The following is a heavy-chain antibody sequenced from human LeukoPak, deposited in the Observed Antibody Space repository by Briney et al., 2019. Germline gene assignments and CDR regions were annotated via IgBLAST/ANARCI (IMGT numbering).Heavy chain of an antibody. CDR1: VFTFSSYG. CDR2: ISPSSSTI. D-gene: IGHD6-19*01. J-gene: IGHJ4*02. V-gene: IGHV3-48*01. CDR3: AREHTPFGSGCTAAY. Sequence: GGSLRLSCAASVFTFSSYGMNWVRQAPGKGLEWVSYISPSSSTIYYADSGKGRFTISRDNAKNSLYLQMNSLRAEDTAVYYCAREHTPFGSGCTAAYWGQGTLVTVSS.